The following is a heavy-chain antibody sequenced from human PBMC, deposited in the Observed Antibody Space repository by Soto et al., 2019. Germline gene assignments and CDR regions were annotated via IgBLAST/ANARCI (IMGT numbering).Heavy chain of an antibody. Sequence: GGSLRLSCAASGFTFSNAWMSWVRQAPGKGLEWVGRIKSKTDGGTTDYAAPVKGRFTISRDDSKNTLYLQMNSLKTEDTAVYYCTTSTRGGSYYFDYWGQGTLVTVSS. J-gene: IGHJ4*02. CDR3: TTSTRGGSYYFDY. CDR2: IKSKTDGGTT. D-gene: IGHD1-26*01. CDR1: GFTFSNAW. V-gene: IGHV3-15*01.